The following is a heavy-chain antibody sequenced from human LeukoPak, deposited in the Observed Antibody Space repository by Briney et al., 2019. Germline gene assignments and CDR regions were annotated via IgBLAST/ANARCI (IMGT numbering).Heavy chain of an antibody. V-gene: IGHV4-38-2*02. J-gene: IGHJ4*02. D-gene: IGHD1-26*01. CDR2: IYHSGST. CDR3: ARLDTDSGSYSGGGYYYFDY. Sequence: ASETLSLTCTVSGYSISSGYYWGWIRQPPGKGLEWVGSIYHSGSTYYNPSLKSRVTISVDTSKNQFSLKLSSVTAADTAVYYCARLDTDSGSYSGGGYYYFDYWGQGTLVTVSS. CDR1: GYSISSGYY.